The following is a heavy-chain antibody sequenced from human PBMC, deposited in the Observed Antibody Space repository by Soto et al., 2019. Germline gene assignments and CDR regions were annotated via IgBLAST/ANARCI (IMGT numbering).Heavy chain of an antibody. V-gene: IGHV4-59*01. Sequence: QVQLQESAPGLVRPSETLSVTCSVSGASIRSYYWSWIRQSPGKGLEWIGYVYYSGIMKYNPSLESRVTISVDTSKNLVSLKLTSVTAADTAVYYCARIGGVVTYQSGGSCFDPWGPGTLVTVSS. CDR3: ARIGGVVTYQSGGSCFDP. CDR2: VYYSGIM. CDR1: GASIRSYY. D-gene: IGHD3-3*01. J-gene: IGHJ5*02.